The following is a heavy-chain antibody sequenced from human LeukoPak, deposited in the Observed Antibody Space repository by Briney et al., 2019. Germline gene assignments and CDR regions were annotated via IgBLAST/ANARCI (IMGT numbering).Heavy chain of an antibody. CDR2: IIPIFGTA. CDR1: GGTFSSYA. V-gene: IGHV1-69*05. Sequence: SVKVSCKASGGTFSSYAISWVRQAPGQGLAWMGGIIPIFGTANYAQKFQGRVTITTDESTSTAYMELSSLRSEDTAVYYCARGGYSYGYYYYYMDVWGKGTTVTVSS. J-gene: IGHJ6*03. CDR3: ARGGYSYGYYYYYMDV. D-gene: IGHD5-18*01.